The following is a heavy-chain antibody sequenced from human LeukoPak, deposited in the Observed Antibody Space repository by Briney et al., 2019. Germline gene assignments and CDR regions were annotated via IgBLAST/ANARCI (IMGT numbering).Heavy chain of an antibody. CDR1: GFTFSSYA. J-gene: IGHJ4*02. V-gene: IGHV3-23*01. D-gene: IGHD1-26*01. CDR3: AKDSGTYYRVFVY. CDR2: INAAGGST. Sequence: GGSLRLSCAASGFTFSSYAMTWVRQAPGKGLEWVSTINAAGGSTYYADSVKGRLTISRDNSKHTLYLQMNSLRAEDTAVYSCAKDSGTYYRVFVYWGQGTLLTVSS.